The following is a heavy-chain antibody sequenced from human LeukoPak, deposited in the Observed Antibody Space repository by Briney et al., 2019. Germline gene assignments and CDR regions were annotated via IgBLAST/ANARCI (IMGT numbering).Heavy chain of an antibody. Sequence: ASVKVSCKASGYTFTSYGISWVRQAPGQGLEWMGWISAYNGNTNYAQKLQGRVTMTTDTSTSTAYMELRSLRSDDTAVYYCTRNIVVDPRFDPWGQGTLVTVSS. D-gene: IGHD2-2*01. J-gene: IGHJ5*02. CDR3: TRNIVVDPRFDP. V-gene: IGHV1-18*01. CDR2: ISAYNGNT. CDR1: GYTFTSYG.